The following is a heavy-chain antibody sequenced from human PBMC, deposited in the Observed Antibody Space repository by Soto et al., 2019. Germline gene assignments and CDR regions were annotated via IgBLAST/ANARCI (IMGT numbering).Heavy chain of an antibody. V-gene: IGHV3-11*04. CDR3: AREGGVTAIVYFDY. D-gene: IGHD5-18*01. Sequence: PGGSLRLSCAASGFTFSDYYMSWIRQAPGKGLEWVSYISSSGSTIYYADSVKGRFSISRDNSKNTLYLQMNSLRTEDTAVYFCAREGGVTAIVYFDYWGQGTLGTVS. CDR2: ISSSGSTI. J-gene: IGHJ4*02. CDR1: GFTFSDYY.